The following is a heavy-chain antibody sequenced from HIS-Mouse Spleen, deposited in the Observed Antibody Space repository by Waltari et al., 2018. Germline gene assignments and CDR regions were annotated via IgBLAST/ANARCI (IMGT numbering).Heavy chain of an antibody. CDR2: IYYSGST. D-gene: IGHD6-13*01. CDR1: GGPISSSSYY. Sequence: QLQLQESGPGLVKPSETLSLTCTVSGGPISSSSYYWGWIRQPPGKGLEWIGSIYYSGSTYYNPSLKSRVTISVDTSKNQFSLKLSSVTAADTAVYYCAREIPYSSSWYDWYLDLWGRGTLVTVSS. J-gene: IGHJ2*01. CDR3: AREIPYSSSWYDWYLDL. V-gene: IGHV4-39*07.